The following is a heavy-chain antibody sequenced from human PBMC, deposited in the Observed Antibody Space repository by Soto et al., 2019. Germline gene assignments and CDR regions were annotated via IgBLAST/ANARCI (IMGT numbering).Heavy chain of an antibody. CDR3: ASDDHIVVVPPCLGAMDV. J-gene: IGHJ6*02. V-gene: IGHV4-4*02. Sequence: QVQLQESGPGLVKPSETLSLTCAVYGGSISSNKWWSWVRPPPGKGLEWIGEIYHSGSTNYNPSPKSRVTIALDKSKNPFSLKLTSVTASDSAVYYCASDDHIVVVPPCLGAMDVWGQGTPVTVSS. D-gene: IGHD2-2*01. CDR2: IYHSGST. CDR1: GGSISSNKW.